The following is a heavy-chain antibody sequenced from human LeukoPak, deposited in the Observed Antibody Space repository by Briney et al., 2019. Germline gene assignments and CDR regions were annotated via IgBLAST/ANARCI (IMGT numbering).Heavy chain of an antibody. Sequence: GGSLRLSCAASGFTFSSYAMSWVRQAPGKGLEWVSAISGSGGSTYYADSVKGRFTISRDNSKNTLYLQMNSLRAEDTAVYYCAKRVGMVRGVRASPYYFDYWGQGTLVTVSS. V-gene: IGHV3-23*01. D-gene: IGHD3-10*01. CDR1: GFTFSSYA. CDR3: AKRVGMVRGVRASPYYFDY. CDR2: ISGSGGST. J-gene: IGHJ4*02.